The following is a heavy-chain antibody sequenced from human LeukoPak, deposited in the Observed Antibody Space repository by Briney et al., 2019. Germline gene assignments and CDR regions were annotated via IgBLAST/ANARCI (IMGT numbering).Heavy chain of an antibody. V-gene: IGHV3-23*01. J-gene: IGHJ4*02. CDR3: AKALPAAGFDY. CDR2: ISGSGAGT. CDR1: GFTFSSYA. Sequence: GGSLRLSCAASGFTFSSYAMSWVRQAPGKGLEWVSAISGSGAGTYYADSVKGRFTISRDNSKTTLYLQMNGLRAEDTAVYYCAKALPAAGFDYWGQGTLVTVSS. D-gene: IGHD6-13*01.